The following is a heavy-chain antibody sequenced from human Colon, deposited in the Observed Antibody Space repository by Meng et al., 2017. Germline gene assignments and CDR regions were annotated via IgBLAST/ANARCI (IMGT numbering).Heavy chain of an antibody. CDR3: GRDQGRELINH. J-gene: IGHJ4*02. CDR2: VYHRGDT. D-gene: IGHD1-7*01. V-gene: IGHV4-4*02. Sequence: QLQESGPRLVKPSGTLALTCTVYGDSISSDIGWSWVRQPPGKGLEWIGEVYHRGDTNYNPSLKSRVDISVDKSKNQFYLSLFSVTAADTAVYYCGRDQGRELINHWGQGTLVTVSS. CDR1: GDSISSDIG.